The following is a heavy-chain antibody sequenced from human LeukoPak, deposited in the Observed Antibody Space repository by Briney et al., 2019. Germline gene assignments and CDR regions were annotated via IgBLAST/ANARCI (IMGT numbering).Heavy chain of an antibody. Sequence: ARSLRLSCAASGFTFDDYAMHWVRQAPGKGLEWVSGISWNSGTIGYADSVRGRFTISRDTAKNSLYLQMDSPRAENTALSFCAKDISGSGNYYNDYWGQGTLVSVFS. V-gene: IGHV3-9*01. J-gene: IGHJ4*02. CDR2: ISWNSGTI. CDR3: AKDISGSGNYYNDY. CDR1: GFTFDDYA. D-gene: IGHD3-10*01.